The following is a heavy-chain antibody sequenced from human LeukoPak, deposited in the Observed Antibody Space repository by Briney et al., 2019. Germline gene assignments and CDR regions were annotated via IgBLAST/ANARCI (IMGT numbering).Heavy chain of an antibody. CDR3: AKVPDYSNYFWFDT. V-gene: IGHV3-23*01. Sequence: GGSLRLSCAASGFSFNSFAMSWVPQAPGNGLEWVSAIIGSVGSTYYADSVKGRFTISRDNSKNTLYLQMNSLRAQATALYSCAKVPDYSNYFWFDTWGQGTLVTVSS. J-gene: IGHJ5*02. CDR1: GFSFNSFA. D-gene: IGHD4-4*01. CDR2: IIGSVGST.